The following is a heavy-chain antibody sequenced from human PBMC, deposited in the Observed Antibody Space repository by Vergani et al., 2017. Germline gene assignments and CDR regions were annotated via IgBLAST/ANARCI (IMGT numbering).Heavy chain of an antibody. CDR1: GFTFSSYG. CDR2: ISYDGSNK. D-gene: IGHD5-18*01. J-gene: IGHJ4*02. Sequence: QVQLVESGGGVVQPGRSLRLSCAASGFTFSSYGMHWVRQAPGKGLEWVAVISYDGSNKYYADSVKGRFTISRDNSKNTLYLQMNSLRAEDTAVYYCAKDGSGYSYDFDYWGQGTLVTVSS. V-gene: IGHV3-30*18. CDR3: AKDGSGYSYDFDY.